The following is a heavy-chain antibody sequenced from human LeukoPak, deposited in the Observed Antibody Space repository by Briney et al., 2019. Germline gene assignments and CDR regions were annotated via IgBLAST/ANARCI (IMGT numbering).Heavy chain of an antibody. CDR2: IYTSGST. CDR3: ARDRGDSSGYYYVPDAFDI. J-gene: IGHJ3*02. CDR1: GGSFSGYY. Sequence: SETLSLTCAVYGGSFSGYYWSWIRQPAGKGLEWIGRIYTSGSTTYNPSLKSRVTISGDTSENQFSLKLSSVTAADTAVYYCARDRGDSSGYYYVPDAFDIWGQGTMVTVSS. V-gene: IGHV4-4*07. D-gene: IGHD3-22*01.